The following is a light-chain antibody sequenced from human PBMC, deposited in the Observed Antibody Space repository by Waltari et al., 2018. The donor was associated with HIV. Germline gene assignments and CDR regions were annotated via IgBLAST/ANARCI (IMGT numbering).Light chain of an antibody. V-gene: IGKV1-5*03. CDR2: GAS. CDR1: QSISSW. CDR3: QQYKSYWT. Sequence: DIQMTQSPSTLSASIGDRVTITCRASQSISSWLAWYQQKPGKAPKLLSYGASTLESGVPSRFSGSGSGTEFTLTISRLQPDDFATYYCQQYKSYWTFGQGTKVDIK. J-gene: IGKJ1*01.